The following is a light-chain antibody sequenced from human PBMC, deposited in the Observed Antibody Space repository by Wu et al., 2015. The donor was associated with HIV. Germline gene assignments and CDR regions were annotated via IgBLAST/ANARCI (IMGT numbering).Light chain of an antibody. J-gene: IGKJ1*01. Sequence: EIVLTQSPGILSLSPGERATLSCRASQSVSRSYLAWYQHKPGQAPRLLISGASSRATGIPDRFSGSGSGTDFTLTISRLEPEDFAVYYCQQYGSSPGTFGQGTKVEMK. CDR3: QQYGSSPGT. CDR2: GAS. CDR1: QSVSRSY. V-gene: IGKV3-20*01.